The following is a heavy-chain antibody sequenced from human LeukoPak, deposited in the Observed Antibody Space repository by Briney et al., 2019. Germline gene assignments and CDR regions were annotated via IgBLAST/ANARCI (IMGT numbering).Heavy chain of an antibody. V-gene: IGHV4-4*02. J-gene: IGHJ6*03. CDR2: TYYSGYT. CDR1: GGSISSSNW. Sequence: SETLSLTCAVSGGSISSSNWWSWVRQPPGKGLEWIGTTYYSGYTYYNPSLKSRVTISVDTSKNQFSLKLSSVTAADTAVYYCARQCGAMVRGVINHYYYYMDVWGKGTTVTVSS. CDR3: ARQCGAMVRGVINHYYYYMDV. D-gene: IGHD3-10*01.